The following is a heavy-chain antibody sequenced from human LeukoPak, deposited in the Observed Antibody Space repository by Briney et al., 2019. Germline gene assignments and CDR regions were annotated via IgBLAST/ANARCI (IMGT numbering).Heavy chain of an antibody. CDR3: ASRYNWNYDWFDP. Sequence: SVKVSCKASGGTFSSYAISWVRRAPGQGLEWMGRIIPIFGTANYAQKFQGRVTITTDESTSTAYMELSSLRSEDTAVYYCASRYNWNYDWFDPWGQGTLVTVSS. V-gene: IGHV1-69*05. D-gene: IGHD1-7*01. J-gene: IGHJ5*02. CDR2: IIPIFGTA. CDR1: GGTFSSYA.